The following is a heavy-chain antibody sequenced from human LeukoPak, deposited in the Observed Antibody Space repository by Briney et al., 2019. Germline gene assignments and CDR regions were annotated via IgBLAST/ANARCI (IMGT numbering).Heavy chain of an antibody. D-gene: IGHD1-14*01. CDR2: IYYSGST. V-gene: IGHV4-39*07. CDR3: ARDHKLTDAFDI. J-gene: IGHJ3*02. Sequence: SETLSLTCTVSGGSISSSSYYWGWIRQPPGKGLEWIGSIYYSGSTYYNPSLKSRVTISVDTSKNQFSLKLSSVTAADTAVYYCARDHKLTDAFDIWGQGTMVTVSS. CDR1: GGSISSSSYY.